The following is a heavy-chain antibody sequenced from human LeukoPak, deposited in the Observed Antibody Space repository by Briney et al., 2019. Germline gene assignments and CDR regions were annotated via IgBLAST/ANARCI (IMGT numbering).Heavy chain of an antibody. CDR3: ARDHSSGWYSDYFDY. CDR1: GFTFSSYW. D-gene: IGHD6-19*01. J-gene: IGHJ4*02. V-gene: IGHV3-74*01. Sequence: PGGSLRLSCAASGFTFSSYWMCWVRQDPGKGLAWVSCIKTDGSITAYAGSVKGRFTTSRDNAKNSLCLQMNSLRAEDTAVYYCARDHSSGWYSDYFDYWGQGTLVTVSS. CDR2: IKTDGSIT.